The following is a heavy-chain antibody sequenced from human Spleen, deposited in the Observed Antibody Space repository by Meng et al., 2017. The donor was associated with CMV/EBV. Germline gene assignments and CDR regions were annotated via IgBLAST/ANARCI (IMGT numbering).Heavy chain of an antibody. V-gene: IGHV1-46*01. CDR1: GYTFTTYY. CDR2: INPRGGST. D-gene: IGHD2-2*01. CDR3: ARCSSTGCYLDYFDY. J-gene: IGHJ4*02. Sequence: SGYTFTTYYIHWMRQAPGQGLEWMGLINPRGGSTTYAQTFQDRFTMTRDTSTSTAYMELSSLRSDDTAVYYCARCSSTGCYLDYFDYWGQGTLVTVSS.